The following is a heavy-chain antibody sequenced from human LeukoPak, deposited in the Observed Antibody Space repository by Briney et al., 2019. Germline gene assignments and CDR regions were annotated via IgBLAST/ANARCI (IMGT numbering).Heavy chain of an antibody. Sequence: SETLSLTCTVSGGSISSGSYYWSWIRQPAGKGLEWIGRIYTSGSTNYNPSLKSRVTISVDTSKNQFSLKLSSVTAADTAVYYCARGSPWFGELRDSFDIWGQGTMVTVSS. V-gene: IGHV4-61*02. CDR3: ARGSPWFGELRDSFDI. CDR2: IYTSGST. CDR1: GGSISSGSYY. J-gene: IGHJ3*02. D-gene: IGHD3-10*01.